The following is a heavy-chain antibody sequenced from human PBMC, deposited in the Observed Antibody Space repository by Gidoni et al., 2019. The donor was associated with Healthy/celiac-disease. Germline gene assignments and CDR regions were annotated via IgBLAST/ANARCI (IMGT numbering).Heavy chain of an antibody. Sequence: EVQLVESGGGLVPPGGSLRLYCAVSGFTFGGSWMRWVRQAPGNGLAWGANLKQYGSVKYSVDSVKGRFTSSRDNAKNSLYLQMNSLRAEDTAVYDCARVWHRCRPFDYWGQGTLVTVSS. D-gene: IGHD2-2*01. CDR3: ARVWHRCRPFDY. V-gene: IGHV3-7*01. J-gene: IGHJ4*02. CDR2: LKQYGSVK. CDR1: GFTFGGSW.